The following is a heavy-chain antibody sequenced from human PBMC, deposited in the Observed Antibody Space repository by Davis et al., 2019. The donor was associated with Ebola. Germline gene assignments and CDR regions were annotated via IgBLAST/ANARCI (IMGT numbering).Heavy chain of an antibody. J-gene: IGHJ4*02. CDR1: GFTFDDYA. D-gene: IGHD3-3*01. Sequence: GESLKISCAASGFTFDDYAMHWVRQAPGKGLEWVSLISGDGGSTYYADSVKGRFTISRDNSKNSLYLQMNSLRTEDTALYYCAKDKDPYYDFWSGYNDYWGQGTLVTVSS. V-gene: IGHV3-43*02. CDR3: AKDKDPYYDFWSGYNDY. CDR2: ISGDGGST.